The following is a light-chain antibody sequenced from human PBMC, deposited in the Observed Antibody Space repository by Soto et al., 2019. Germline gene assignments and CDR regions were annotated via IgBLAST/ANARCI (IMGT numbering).Light chain of an antibody. CDR2: EVT. Sequence: QSVLTQPPSASGSPGQSVTISCTGTSSDVGGYNYVSWYQQHPGKAPKLIIYEVTKRPSGVPDRFSGSKSGNTASLTVSGLQAEDEADYYCNSYGGSNNFRVFGTGTKLTVL. CDR1: SSDVGGYNY. V-gene: IGLV2-8*01. CDR3: NSYGGSNNFRV. J-gene: IGLJ1*01.